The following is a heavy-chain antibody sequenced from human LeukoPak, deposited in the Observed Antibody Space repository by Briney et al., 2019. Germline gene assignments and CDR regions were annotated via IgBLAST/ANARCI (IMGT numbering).Heavy chain of an antibody. CDR3: SMYCESTSCDEDFDY. Sequence: GGSLRLSCAASGFTFNKAWMSWVRQAPGRGLEWVGRIKSNTDGGTTDYAAPVKGRFTISREESKNTLYLHRNSLKTEDTAVHYCSMYCESTSCDEDFDYWGQGTLVTVSS. CDR2: IKSNTDGGTT. V-gene: IGHV3-15*01. J-gene: IGHJ4*02. D-gene: IGHD2-2*01. CDR1: GFTFNKAW.